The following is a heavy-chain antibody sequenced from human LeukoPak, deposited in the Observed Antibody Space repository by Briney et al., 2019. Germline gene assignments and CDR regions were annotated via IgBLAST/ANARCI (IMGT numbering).Heavy chain of an antibody. V-gene: IGHV1-18*01. CDR1: GYTFTSYG. CDR2: ISAYNGNT. Sequence: ASVKVSCKASGYTFTSYGISWVRQAPGQGLEWMGWISAYNGNTNYAQKLQGRVTMTTDTSTSTAYMELRSLRSDDTAVYYCVMTTVVPQNWFDPWGQGTLVTVSS. D-gene: IGHD4-23*01. CDR3: VMTTVVPQNWFDP. J-gene: IGHJ5*02.